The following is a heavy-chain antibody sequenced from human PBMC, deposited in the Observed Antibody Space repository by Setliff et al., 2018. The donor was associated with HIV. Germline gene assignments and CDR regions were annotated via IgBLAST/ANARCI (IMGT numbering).Heavy chain of an antibody. CDR1: GFTFSTHA. Sequence: PGGSLRLSCAASGFTFSTHAMTWVRQAPGKGLEWVSVFSAGGGRTYYADSVRGRFTISRDNSKNTLYLQMNSLRAEDTAVYYCATRQAPRSCYMDVWGKGTTVTVSS. CDR3: ATRQAPRSCYMDV. CDR2: FSAGGGRT. V-gene: IGHV3-23*01. D-gene: IGHD6-6*01. J-gene: IGHJ6*03.